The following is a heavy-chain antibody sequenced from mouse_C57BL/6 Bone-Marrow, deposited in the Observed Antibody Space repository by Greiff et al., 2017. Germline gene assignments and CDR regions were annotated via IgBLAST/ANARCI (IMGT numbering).Heavy chain of an antibody. CDR3: ARPSYYSNWYFDV. V-gene: IGHV1-69*01. CDR2: IDPSDSYT. CDR1: GYTFTSYW. J-gene: IGHJ1*03. Sequence: VQLQQPGAELVMPGASVKLSCKASGYTFTSYWMHWVKQRPGQGLEWIGEIDPSDSYTNYNQKFKGKSTLTVDKSSSTAYMQLSSLTSEDSAVYYCARPSYYSNWYFDVWGTGTTVTVSS. D-gene: IGHD2-10*01.